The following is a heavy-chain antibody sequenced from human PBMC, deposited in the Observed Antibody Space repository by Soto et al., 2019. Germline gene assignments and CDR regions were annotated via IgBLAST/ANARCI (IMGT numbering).Heavy chain of an antibody. CDR1: GGSVTNSSYY. V-gene: IGHV4-39*01. Sequence: TLSLTCTVSGGSVTNSSYYWGWIRQSPGKGLEWIGSVYYRGRSYSKSSVKSRVTISVDTSKNQFSLNFNSVTASDTALYYCVSQRTTVLTQAYFDYWGPGALVTVSS. J-gene: IGHJ4*02. D-gene: IGHD4-17*01. CDR3: VSQRTTVLTQAYFDY. CDR2: VYYRGRS.